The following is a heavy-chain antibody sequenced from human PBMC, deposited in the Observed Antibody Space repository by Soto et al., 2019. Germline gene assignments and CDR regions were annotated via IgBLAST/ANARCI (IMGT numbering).Heavy chain of an antibody. D-gene: IGHD2-2*01. CDR1: GFTFSSYA. V-gene: IGHV3-23*01. J-gene: IGHJ4*02. CDR2: ISGSGGST. Sequence: EVQLLESGGGLVHPGGSLRLSCAASGFTFSSYAMSWVRQAPGKGLEWVSAISGSGGSTYYADSVKGRFTISRDNSKNTLYLQMNSLRAEDTTVYYCAKEIVVVPTAMDALDYWGQGTLVTVSS. CDR3: AKEIVVVPTAMDALDY.